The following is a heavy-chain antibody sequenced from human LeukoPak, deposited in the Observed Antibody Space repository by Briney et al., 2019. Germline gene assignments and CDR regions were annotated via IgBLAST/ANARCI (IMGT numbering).Heavy chain of an antibody. J-gene: IGHJ4*02. Sequence: SETLSLTCTVSGGSISSYYWSWIRQPPGKGLEWIGYIYYSGSTNYNPSLKSRVTISVDTSKNQFSLKLSSVTAADTAVYYCARQALDYYDSSGYFPGFDYWGQGTLVTVSS. CDR2: IYYSGST. V-gene: IGHV4-59*08. CDR3: ARQALDYYDSSGYFPGFDY. D-gene: IGHD3-22*01. CDR1: GGSISSYY.